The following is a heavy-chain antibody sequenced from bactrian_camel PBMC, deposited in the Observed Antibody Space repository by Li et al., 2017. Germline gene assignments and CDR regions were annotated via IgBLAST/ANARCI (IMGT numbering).Heavy chain of an antibody. CDR3: AAGSLRFCNLARHLYHY. J-gene: IGHJ4*01. V-gene: IGHV3S6*01. Sequence: VQLVESGGGSVQAGQSLRLSCVASGYSDACVGWLRQAPGKEREAVAGISTDGRSTDYAGSVGGRFSISRDNAKNTLYLQMDNLKPEDTAMYYCAAGSLRFCNLARHLYHYFGQGTQVTVS. CDR2: ISTDGRST. CDR1: GYSDAC. D-gene: IGHD1*01.